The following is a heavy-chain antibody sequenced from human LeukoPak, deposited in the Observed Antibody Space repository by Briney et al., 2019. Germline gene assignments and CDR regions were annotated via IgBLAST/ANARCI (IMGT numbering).Heavy chain of an antibody. D-gene: IGHD3-22*01. CDR3: ARGERNYYDSTGFDY. V-gene: IGHV1-18*01. J-gene: IGHJ4*02. CDR1: GYTFTSYG. CDR2: IDTYNGNT. Sequence: GASVKVSCKASGYTFTSYGISWVRQAPGQGLEWMGGIDTYNGNTNYVQKLQGRVTMTTDTSTSTAYMDLRSLRSDDTAVYYCARGERNYYDSTGFDYWGQGTLVTVSS.